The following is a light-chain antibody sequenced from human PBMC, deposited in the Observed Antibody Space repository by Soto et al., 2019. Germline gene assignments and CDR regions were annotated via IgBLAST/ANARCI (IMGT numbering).Light chain of an antibody. J-gene: IGKJ5*01. V-gene: IGKV1-39*01. CDR3: QQAASFPIT. Sequence: DIQITRSPSSLSSSVVYIFSITCLASQSISSYLNWYQQKPGKAPKLLIYAASSLQSGVPSRFSGSGSGTDFTLTISCLQSEDFATYYCQQAASFPITFGQGTRLEIK. CDR2: AAS. CDR1: QSISSY.